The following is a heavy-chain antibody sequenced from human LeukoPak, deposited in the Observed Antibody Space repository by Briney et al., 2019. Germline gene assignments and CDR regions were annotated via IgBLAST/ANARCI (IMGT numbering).Heavy chain of an antibody. J-gene: IGHJ5*02. V-gene: IGHV4-39*01. CDR1: GDSISSTTYN. D-gene: IGHD2-15*01. CDR2: IYYTGIT. Sequence: SETLSLTCTVSGDSISSTTYNWGWIRQPPGKGLEWIGSIYYTGITYYNPSLKSRVTMSIDTSENQFSLNLNSVTAADTAVYYCARGFRYCSGGSCYPGVNWFDPWGQGTLVTVSS. CDR3: ARGFRYCSGGSCYPGVNWFDP.